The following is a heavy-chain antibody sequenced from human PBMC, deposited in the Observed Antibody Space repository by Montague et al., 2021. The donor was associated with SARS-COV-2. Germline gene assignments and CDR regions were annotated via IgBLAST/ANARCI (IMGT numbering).Heavy chain of an antibody. V-gene: IGHV3-23*01. J-gene: IGHJ4*02. Sequence: ETLSLTCAVHGGSFITYSWNWVRQAPGKGLEWVSAISGSGGSTXYADSVKGRFTISRDNSKNTLYLQMNSLRAEDTAVYYCAKAGIKYDYGDFFDYWGQGTLVTVSS. CDR1: GGSFITYS. CDR3: AKAGIKYDYGDFFDY. D-gene: IGHD4-17*01. CDR2: ISGSGGST.